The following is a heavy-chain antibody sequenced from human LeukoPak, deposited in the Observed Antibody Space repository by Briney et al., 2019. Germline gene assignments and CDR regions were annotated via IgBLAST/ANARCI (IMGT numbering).Heavy chain of an antibody. CDR2: IFHSGST. Sequence: PSETLSLTCTVSGGSISRSSYYWGWIRQPPGKGLEWIGSIFHSGSTYYNPSLKSRVTISVDTSKNQFSLKLSSVTAADTAVYYCARHFWGSSRLCYFDYWGQGTLVTVSS. D-gene: IGHD6-6*01. CDR1: GGSISRSSYY. CDR3: ARHFWGSSRLCYFDY. J-gene: IGHJ4*02. V-gene: IGHV4-39*01.